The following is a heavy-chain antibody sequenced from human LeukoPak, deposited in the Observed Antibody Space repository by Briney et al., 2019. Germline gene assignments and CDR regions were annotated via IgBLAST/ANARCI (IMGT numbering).Heavy chain of an antibody. V-gene: IGHV5-51*01. CDR3: ARLISDDAGSSGLDY. CDR2: IYPGDSDT. D-gene: IGHD3-22*01. Sequence: GESLKISCKGSGYSFTSYWIDWVRQMPGKGLEWMGIIYPGDSDTRYSPSFQGQVTISADKSISTAYLQWSSLKASDTAMYYCARLISDDAGSSGLDYWGQGTLVTVSS. J-gene: IGHJ4*02. CDR1: GYSFTSYW.